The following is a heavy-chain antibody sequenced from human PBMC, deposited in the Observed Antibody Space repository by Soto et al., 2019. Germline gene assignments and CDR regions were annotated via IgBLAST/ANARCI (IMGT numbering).Heavy chain of an antibody. Sequence: PSETLSLTCSVSGGSISTSSYFWGWIHQPPGKGLEWVGAVHYSGSANYRSSLQSRVTISVDTSQNQFSLRLRSVTAADTAVYYCARHRWGSGSYSGLLDFWGQGALVTVSS. V-gene: IGHV4-39*01. D-gene: IGHD3-10*01. CDR2: VHYSGSA. CDR3: ARHRWGSGSYSGLLDF. J-gene: IGHJ4*02. CDR1: GGSISTSSYF.